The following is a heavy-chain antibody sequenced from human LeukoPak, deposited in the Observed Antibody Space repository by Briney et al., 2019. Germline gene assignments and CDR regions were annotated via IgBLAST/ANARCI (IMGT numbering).Heavy chain of an antibody. V-gene: IGHV4-30-2*01. CDR3: ARELRGVVVPPAISFDI. CDR1: GGSISSGGYY. CDR2: IYHSGST. D-gene: IGHD2-2*01. Sequence: SQTLSLTCTVSGGSISSGGYYWSWIQQPPGKGLEWIVYIYHSGSTYYNPSLKGRVTISVDRSKNQFSLKLSSVTAADTAVYYCARELRGVVVPPAISFDIWGQGTMVTVSS. J-gene: IGHJ3*02.